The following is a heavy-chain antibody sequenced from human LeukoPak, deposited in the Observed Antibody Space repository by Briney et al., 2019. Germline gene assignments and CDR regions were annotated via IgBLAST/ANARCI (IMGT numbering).Heavy chain of an antibody. CDR3: ARDDGSVLQVGFDY. CDR2: ISYDGSNK. D-gene: IGHD3-10*01. Sequence: PGGSLRLSCAASGFTFITYAMHWVRQAPGKGLEWVAVISYDGSNKYYADSVKGRFTISRDNSKNTLYLQMNSLRAEDTAVYYCARDDGSVLQVGFDYWGQGTLVTVSS. CDR1: GFTFITYA. V-gene: IGHV3-30*04. J-gene: IGHJ4*02.